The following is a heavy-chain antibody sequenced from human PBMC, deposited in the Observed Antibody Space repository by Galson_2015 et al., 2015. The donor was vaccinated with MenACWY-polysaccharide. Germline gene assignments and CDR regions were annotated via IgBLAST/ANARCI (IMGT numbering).Heavy chain of an antibody. CDR2: IAPYNGNT. Sequence: SVKVSCKASGYTFTSYGISWVRQAPGHGLEWMGWIAPYNGNTYYAQNLQGRVTMTTDTSTYTAYMELRRLTSDDTAVYYCARDRYCTSTTCSWQPAVDYYFDYWGQGTLVTVSS. V-gene: IGHV1-18*01. J-gene: IGHJ4*02. CDR1: GYTFTSYG. CDR3: ARDRYCTSTTCSWQPAVDYYFDY. D-gene: IGHD2-2*01.